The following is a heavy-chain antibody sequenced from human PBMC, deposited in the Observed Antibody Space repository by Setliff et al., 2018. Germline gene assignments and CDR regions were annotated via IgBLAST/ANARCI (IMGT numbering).Heavy chain of an antibody. D-gene: IGHD3-22*01. J-gene: IGHJ4*02. V-gene: IGHV1-24*01. Sequence: ASVKVSCKVSGYTLTELSMHWVRQAPGKGLEWMGGFDPEDGETIYAQKFQGRVTVTEDTSTDTAYMELSSLRSEDTAVYYCATGSGYYFIPVYWGQGTLDTVSS. CDR1: GYTLTELS. CDR2: FDPEDGET. CDR3: ATGSGYYFIPVY.